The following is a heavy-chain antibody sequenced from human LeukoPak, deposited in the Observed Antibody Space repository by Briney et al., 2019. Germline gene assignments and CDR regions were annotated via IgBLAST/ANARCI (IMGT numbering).Heavy chain of an antibody. J-gene: IGHJ6*03. V-gene: IGHV3-23*01. CDR1: GFTFSSYA. CDR3: AKDSNWGSAYYYYMDV. CDR2: ISGSGGST. D-gene: IGHD7-27*01. Sequence: GGSLRLSCAASGFTFSSYAMSWVRQAPGKGLEWVSAISGSGGSTYYADSVKGRFTISRDNSKNTLHLQMNSLRAEDTAVYYCAKDSNWGSAYYYYMDVWGKGTTVTVSS.